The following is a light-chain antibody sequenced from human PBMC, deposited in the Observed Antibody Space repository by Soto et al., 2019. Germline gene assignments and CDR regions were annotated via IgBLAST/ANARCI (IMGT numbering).Light chain of an antibody. CDR2: KAS. CDR3: QQYHIHST. CDR1: ESINIW. J-gene: IGKJ1*01. Sequence: DIQMTQSPSTLSASVGDRVTITCRASESINIWLAWFQQKPGKAPKLLISKASTLESGVPSRFSGSGSGTEFTLNISSLQPDDFATYPCQQYHIHSTFGQGAKVEVK. V-gene: IGKV1-5*03.